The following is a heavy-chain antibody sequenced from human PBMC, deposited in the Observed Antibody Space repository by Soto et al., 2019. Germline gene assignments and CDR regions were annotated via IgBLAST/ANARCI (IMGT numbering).Heavy chain of an antibody. V-gene: IGHV4-39*01. CDR3: ARHVPDIVVVVAATPSLHYFDY. Sequence: SETLSLTCTVSGGSISSSSYYWGWIRQPPGKGLEWIGSIYYSGSTYYNPSLKSRVTISVDTSKNQFSLKLSSVTAADTAVYYCARHVPDIVVVVAATPSLHYFDYWGQGTLVTVPQ. D-gene: IGHD2-15*01. CDR1: GGSISSSSYY. J-gene: IGHJ4*02. CDR2: IYYSGST.